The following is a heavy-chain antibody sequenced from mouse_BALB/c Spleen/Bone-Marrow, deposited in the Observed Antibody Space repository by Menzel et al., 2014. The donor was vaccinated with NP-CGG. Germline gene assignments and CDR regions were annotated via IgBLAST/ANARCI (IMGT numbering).Heavy chain of an antibody. Sequence: EVKLVESGGGLVQPGGSLKLSCAASGFDFSGFWKGWVRQAPGKGLEWIGEINPNSRTINYTPSLKDRFIISRDNAKNTLYLQMSKVRSEDTALYYCARLGYYGGFAHWGQGTLVTVPA. CDR3: ARLGYYGGFAH. V-gene: IGHV4-1*02. CDR1: GFDFSGFW. J-gene: IGHJ3*01. CDR2: INPNSRTI. D-gene: IGHD2-3*01.